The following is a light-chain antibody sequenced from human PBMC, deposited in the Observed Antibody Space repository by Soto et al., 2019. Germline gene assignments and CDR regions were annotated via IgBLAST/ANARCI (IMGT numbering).Light chain of an antibody. Sequence: IQMTQSPASLSTSVGDRVTITCRASQGISSYLAWYQQKPGKAPKLLIYAASTLQSGVPSRFSGSGSGTDFTLTISCLQSEDFATYYCQQYYSYPWTFGQGTKVDI. CDR3: QQYYSYPWT. J-gene: IGKJ1*01. V-gene: IGKV1-8*01. CDR1: QGISSY. CDR2: AAS.